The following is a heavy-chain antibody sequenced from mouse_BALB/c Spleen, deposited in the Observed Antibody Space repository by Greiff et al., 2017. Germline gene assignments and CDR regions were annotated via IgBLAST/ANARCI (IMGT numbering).Heavy chain of an antibody. CDR1: GFTFSSYG. V-gene: IGHV5-17*02. CDR2: ISSGSSTN. Sequence: DVMLVESGGGLVQPGGSRKLSCAASGFTFSSYGMHWVRQAPEKGLEWVAYISSGSSTNYYADTVKGRVTISRDNPKNTLFLQMTSLRSEDTAMYYCAKCHSGKSALDVWGAGTTVTVSS. D-gene: IGHD1-1*01. CDR3: AKCHSGKSALDV. J-gene: IGHJ1*01.